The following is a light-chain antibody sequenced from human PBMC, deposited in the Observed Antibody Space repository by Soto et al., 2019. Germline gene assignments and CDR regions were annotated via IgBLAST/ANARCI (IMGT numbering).Light chain of an antibody. CDR1: QSISPW. V-gene: IGKV1-5*03. J-gene: IGKJ4*01. CDR2: KAS. Sequence: DSQMTQFPSTLSASVGDRVTITCRASQSISPWLAWYQQKPGKVPKILISKASTLQSGVPPRFSGSGSGTEFTLTISSLQPDDFATYYCQQYERYPMTFGGGTKVDIK. CDR3: QQYERYPMT.